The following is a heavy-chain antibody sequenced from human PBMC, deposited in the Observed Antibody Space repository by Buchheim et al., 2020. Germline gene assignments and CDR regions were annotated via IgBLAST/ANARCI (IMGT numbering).Heavy chain of an antibody. D-gene: IGHD3-10*01. V-gene: IGHV4-39*07. CDR2: IFYSGTT. CDR1: GGSLLSGSYY. CDR3: ARDLGNYYFASGTYRD. Sequence: QVQVQESGPGLVKPSETLSLTCTASGGSLLSGSYYGAWMRQPPGKGLEWIANIFYSGTTYYNPSLKSRVSLSLDKSKNQFSLTLSSVTAADTAVYYCARDLGNYYFASGTYRDWGQGIL. J-gene: IGHJ4*02.